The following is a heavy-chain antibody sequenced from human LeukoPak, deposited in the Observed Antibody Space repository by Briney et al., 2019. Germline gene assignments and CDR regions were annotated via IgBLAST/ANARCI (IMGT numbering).Heavy chain of an antibody. V-gene: IGHV1-2*02. Sequence: ASVKVSCKASGYTFTGYYMHWVRQAPGQGLEWMGWINPNSGDTNYAEKFQGRVTMTRDTSISTAYMDLRRLRSDDTAVYYCARAYSSSSGYFDYWGQGTLVTVSS. D-gene: IGHD6-6*01. CDR2: INPNSGDT. CDR1: GYTFTGYY. CDR3: ARAYSSSSGYFDY. J-gene: IGHJ4*02.